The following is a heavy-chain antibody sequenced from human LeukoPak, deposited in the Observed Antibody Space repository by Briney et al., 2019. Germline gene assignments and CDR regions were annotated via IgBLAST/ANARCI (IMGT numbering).Heavy chain of an antibody. J-gene: IGHJ5*02. D-gene: IGHD6-13*01. V-gene: IGHV1-69*05. CDR1: GGTFSSYA. CDR2: IIPIFGTA. Sequence: ASVKVSCKASGGTFSSYAISWVRQAPGQGLEWMGGIIPIFGTANYAQKFQGRVTITTDESTSTAYMELSSLRSEDTAVYYCARDLSNSSSWFNWFDPWGQGTLVTLSS. CDR3: ARDLSNSSSWFNWFDP.